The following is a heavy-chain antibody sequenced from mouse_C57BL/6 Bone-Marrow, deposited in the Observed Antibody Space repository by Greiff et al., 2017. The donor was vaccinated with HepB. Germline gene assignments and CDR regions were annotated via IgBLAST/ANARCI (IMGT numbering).Heavy chain of an antibody. CDR3: ARKGLGGAY. V-gene: IGHV1-69*01. Sequence: VQLQQPGAELVMPGASVKLSCKASGYTFTSYWMHWVKQRPGQGLEWIGEIDPSDSYTNYNQKFKGKSTLTVDKSSSTAYMQLSSLTSEDSAVYYCARKGLGGAYWGQGTLVTVSA. D-gene: IGHD4-1*01. CDR2: IDPSDSYT. J-gene: IGHJ3*01. CDR1: GYTFTSYW.